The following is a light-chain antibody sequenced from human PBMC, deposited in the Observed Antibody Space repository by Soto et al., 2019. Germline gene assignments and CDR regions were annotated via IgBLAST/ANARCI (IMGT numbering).Light chain of an antibody. CDR2: GAS. J-gene: IGKJ1*01. CDR1: QSVCSRC. V-gene: IGKV3-20*01. CDR3: QHYGTTPWT. Sequence: PGERVTLSCRTSQSVCSRCFAWYQQKPGQSPRLLIYGASTRATGIPDRFSGSRSGTDFTLTISRLEPEDFAVYYCQHYGTTPWTFGQGTKVGIK.